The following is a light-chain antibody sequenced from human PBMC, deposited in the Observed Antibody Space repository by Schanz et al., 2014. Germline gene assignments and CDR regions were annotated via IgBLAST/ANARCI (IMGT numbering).Light chain of an antibody. CDR2: GAS. V-gene: IGKV3D-20*02. Sequence: EIVLTQSPDTLSLSPGERATLSCRASQSVGSRSLAWYQQKSGQAPRLLIYGASNRATGIPARFSGGGSETDFTLTISSLEPEDFAVYYCQQRASWPLTFGGGTKVEI. CDR3: QQRASWPLT. J-gene: IGKJ4*01. CDR1: QSVGSRS.